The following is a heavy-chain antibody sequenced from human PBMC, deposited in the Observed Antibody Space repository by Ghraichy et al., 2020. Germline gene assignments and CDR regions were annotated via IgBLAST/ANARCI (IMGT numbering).Heavy chain of an antibody. V-gene: IGHV3-30*04. CDR1: GFTLARYS. D-gene: IGHD7-27*01. CDR3: ARDRGEDFYYGMDV. J-gene: IGHJ6*02. CDR2: ISNDGIHT. Sequence: GALRLSCAASGFTLARYSFHWVRQAPGKGLEWVALISNDGIHTYTADSVKGRITISRDNSRNTLYLQLNSLRAEDTAVYYCARDRGEDFYYGMDVWGQGTTVTVSS.